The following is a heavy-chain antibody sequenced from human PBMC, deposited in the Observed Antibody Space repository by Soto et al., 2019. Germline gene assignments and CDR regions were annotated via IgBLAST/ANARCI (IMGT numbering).Heavy chain of an antibody. CDR2: IKSKTDGGTT. D-gene: IGHD3-9*01. J-gene: IGHJ6*03. V-gene: IGHV3-15*01. Sequence: EVQLVESGGGLVKPGGSLRLSCAASGFTFSNAWMSWVRQAPGKGLEWVGRIKSKTDGGTTDYAAPVKGRFTISRDDSKNTLYLQMNSLKTEDTAVYYCTTVGYDIFTGYYYYYYYYMDVWGKGTTVTVSS. CDR1: GFTFSNAW. CDR3: TTVGYDIFTGYYYYYYYYMDV.